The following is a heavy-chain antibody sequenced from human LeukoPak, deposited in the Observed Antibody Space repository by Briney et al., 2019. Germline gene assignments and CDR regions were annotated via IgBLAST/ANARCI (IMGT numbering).Heavy chain of an antibody. CDR2: ISSSGSTI. J-gene: IGHJ4*02. CDR1: GFTFSDYY. CDR3: ARQGYDYVWGSYRSHYFDY. V-gene: IGHV3-11*01. D-gene: IGHD3-16*02. Sequence: GGSLRLSCAASGFTFSDYYMSWIRQAPGKGLEWVSYISSSGSTIYYADSVKGRFTISRDNAKNSLYLQMNSLRAEDTAVYYCARQGYDYVWGSYRSHYFDYWGQGTLVTVSS.